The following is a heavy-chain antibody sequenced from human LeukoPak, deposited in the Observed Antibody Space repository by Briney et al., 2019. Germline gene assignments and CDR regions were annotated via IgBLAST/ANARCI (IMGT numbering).Heavy chain of an antibody. Sequence: LSLTCTVSGYSISSGYYWGWIRPPPGKGLEWVAVISYDGSNKYYADSVKGRFTISRDNSKNTLYLQMNSLRAEDTAVFYCAILGEYDSGSGEDYSYMDVWGRGTTVTVSS. CDR1: GYSISSGY. CDR3: AILGEYDSGSGEDYSYMDV. D-gene: IGHD3-10*01. V-gene: IGHV3-30-3*01. CDR2: ISYDGSNK. J-gene: IGHJ6*03.